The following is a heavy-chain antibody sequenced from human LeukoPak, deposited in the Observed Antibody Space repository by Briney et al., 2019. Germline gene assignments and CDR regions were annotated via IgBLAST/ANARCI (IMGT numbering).Heavy chain of an antibody. CDR3: ARVHPDGYSAY. D-gene: IGHD5-24*01. CDR1: GGSIISYY. V-gene: IGHV4-59*01. J-gene: IGHJ4*02. CDR2: IHYSGST. Sequence: SETLSLTCTVSGGSIISYYWSWIRQPPGKGLEWIGYIHYSGSTKYNPSLKSRVTISVDTSNNHFSLKLSSVTAADTAVYFCARVHPDGYSAYWGQGILVTVSS.